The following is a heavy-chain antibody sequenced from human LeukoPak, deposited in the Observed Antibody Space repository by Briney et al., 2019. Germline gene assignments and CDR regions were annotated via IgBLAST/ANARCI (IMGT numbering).Heavy chain of an antibody. J-gene: IGHJ3*02. CDR3: ARERGRFPQIGDDAFDI. CDR2: IYSGGST. CDR1: GFTVSSNY. Sequence: GGSLRLSCAASGFTVSSNYVSWVRQAPGKGLEWVSVIYSGGSTYYADSVKGRFTISRDNSKNTLYLQMNSLRAEDTAVYYCARERGRFPQIGDDAFDIWGQGTMVTVSS. V-gene: IGHV3-66*01. D-gene: IGHD3-10*01.